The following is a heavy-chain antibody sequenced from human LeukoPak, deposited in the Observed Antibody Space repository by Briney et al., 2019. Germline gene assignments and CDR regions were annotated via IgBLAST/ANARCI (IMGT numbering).Heavy chain of an antibody. D-gene: IGHD2-2*01. Sequence: GGSLRLSCEGSAFIFSVHWMNWVRQTPGKGLEWVASIKEDGSERQYVDSVKGRFSISRDNTKGSLFLQLNSLRAEDTAVYYCARDQNIVVVPAAYSSYYGMDVWGQGTTVTVSS. V-gene: IGHV3-7*03. J-gene: IGHJ6*02. CDR2: IKEDGSER. CDR3: ARDQNIVVVPAAYSSYYGMDV. CDR1: AFIFSVHW.